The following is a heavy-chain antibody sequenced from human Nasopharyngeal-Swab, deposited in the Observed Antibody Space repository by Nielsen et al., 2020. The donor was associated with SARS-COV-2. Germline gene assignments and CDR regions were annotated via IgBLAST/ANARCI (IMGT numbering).Heavy chain of an antibody. CDR2: ISFDGSHI. J-gene: IGHJ4*02. V-gene: IGHV3-30*04. CDR1: GFRFSSYT. CDR3: ARPGSGSYYNEIDY. D-gene: IGHD3-10*01. Sequence: GGSLRLSCAASGFRFSSYTLHWVRQAPGKGLECVAIISFDGSHIEYADSVKGRFTISRDYSKNTLYLQMNSLRAEDTAVYYCARPGSGSYYNEIDYWGQGTLVTVSS.